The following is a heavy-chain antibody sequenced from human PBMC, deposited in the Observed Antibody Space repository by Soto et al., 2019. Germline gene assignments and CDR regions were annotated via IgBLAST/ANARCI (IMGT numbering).Heavy chain of an antibody. J-gene: IGHJ5*01. D-gene: IGHD3-22*01. V-gene: IGHV3-30*03. CDR3: ARWVGGSMYDNSGKYDS. Sequence: ESGGGVVQPGRSLRLTCAASGFIFSGSGMHWVRQAPGKGLEWVALVSNDGIRKYYGDSVKGRFIISRDNAENTLYLQMNIMRAEDTAVYYCARWVGGSMYDNSGKYDSWGQGTLVTVSS. CDR2: VSNDGIRK. CDR1: GFIFSGSG.